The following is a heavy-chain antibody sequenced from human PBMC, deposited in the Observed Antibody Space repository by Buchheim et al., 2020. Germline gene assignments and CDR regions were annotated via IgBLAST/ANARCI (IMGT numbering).Heavy chain of an antibody. CDR3: AKSSGGSWYSASDY. D-gene: IGHD2-15*01. J-gene: IGHJ4*02. V-gene: IGHV3-23*01. Sequence: EVQLLESGGGLVQPGGSLRLSCAASGFTFSSYAMSWVRQAPGKGLEWVSDISGSGESTYYEDSVKGRVTISRDNSKNTVYLQMNSLRAEDTAVYYCAKSSGGSWYSASDYWGQGTL. CDR1: GFTFSSYA. CDR2: ISGSGEST.